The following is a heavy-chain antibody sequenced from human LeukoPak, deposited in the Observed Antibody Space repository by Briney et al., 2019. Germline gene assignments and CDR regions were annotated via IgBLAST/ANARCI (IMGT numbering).Heavy chain of an antibody. J-gene: IGHJ4*02. CDR3: ARDRALDSDISGVYYNRGLDC. V-gene: IGHV4-4*07. D-gene: IGHD3-22*01. Sequence: SETLSLTCSVSGGAMHNSYWSWIRQPAGKGLEWIGRIYATGSSDYNPSLKSRVTMSVDTSMNRFSLNLTSVTAADAAVCFCARDRALDSDISGVYYNRGLDCWGQGTLVTVSS. CDR1: GGAMHNSY. CDR2: IYATGSS.